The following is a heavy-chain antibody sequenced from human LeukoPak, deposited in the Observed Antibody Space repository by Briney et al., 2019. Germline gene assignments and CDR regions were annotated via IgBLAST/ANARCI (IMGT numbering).Heavy chain of an antibody. V-gene: IGHV3-21*01. CDR2: INSSSSYI. CDR1: GFTFSIYS. CDR3: ARATFYYNIGCYYSDY. J-gene: IGHJ4*02. D-gene: IGHD3-22*01. Sequence: GGSLRLSCAASGFTFSIYSMNWVRQAPGKGLEWVSSINSSSSYIYYADSVKGRFTISRDNAKKSLYLQMNSLRAEDTAFYYCARATFYYNIGCYYSDYWGQVTLVTFSS.